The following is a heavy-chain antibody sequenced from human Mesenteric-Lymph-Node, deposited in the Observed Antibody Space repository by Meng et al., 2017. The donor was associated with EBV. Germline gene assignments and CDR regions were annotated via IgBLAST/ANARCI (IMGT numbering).Heavy chain of an antibody. CDR2: ISAYNGDT. D-gene: IGHD1-26*01. Sequence: VPLVRPGAAVKKPGASVQGSCKASGYTFTSYGISWVRQAPGKGLEWMGWISAYNGDTKYAQKVQDRVTMTTDTSTSTVYMELRSLGSDDTAVYYCARDHGGKYYYWGQGTLVTVSS. V-gene: IGHV1-18*01. J-gene: IGHJ4*02. CDR3: ARDHGGKYYY. CDR1: GYTFTSYG.